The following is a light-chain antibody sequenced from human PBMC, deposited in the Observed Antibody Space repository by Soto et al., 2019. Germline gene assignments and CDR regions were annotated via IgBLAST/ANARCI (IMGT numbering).Light chain of an antibody. CDR3: HHYEA. J-gene: IGKJ1*01. Sequence: IVLPQSPGALSLCPGDRATLSCRASQSGSRSYLGWYQQKPGQAPRLLMYGASTRAAGVPDKFSGSGAGTEFTHTISRLEPEDITVYYCHHYEAFGRGTTVGIK. CDR2: GAS. CDR1: QSGSRSY. V-gene: IGKV3-20*01.